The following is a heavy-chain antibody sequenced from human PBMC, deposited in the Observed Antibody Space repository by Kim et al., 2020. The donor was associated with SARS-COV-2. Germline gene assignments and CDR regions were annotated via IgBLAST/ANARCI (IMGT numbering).Heavy chain of an antibody. Sequence: DGSNKDYADSVKGRFTISRDNSKNTLYLQMNSLRAEDTAVYYCASSRGFDYWGQGTLVTVSS. CDR2: DGSNK. V-gene: IGHV3-33*01. J-gene: IGHJ4*02. CDR3: ASSRGFDY.